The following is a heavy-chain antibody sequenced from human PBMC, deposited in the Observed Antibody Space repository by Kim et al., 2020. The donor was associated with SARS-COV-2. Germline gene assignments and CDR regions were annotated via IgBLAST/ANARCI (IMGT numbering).Heavy chain of an antibody. CDR3: ARRLSNTSVSGRQFCDL. CDR1: GGSFSGFY. Sequence: SETLSITCAVYGGSFSGFYWSGIRQPQGRGLEWIGEINHRGRTNYNPSLKSRVTISVDTSKNQFSLKLASVTAADTAVYHRARRLSNTSVSGRQFCDLW. CDR2: INHRGRT. V-gene: IGHV4-34*01. J-gene: IGHJ2*01. D-gene: IGHD3-10*01.